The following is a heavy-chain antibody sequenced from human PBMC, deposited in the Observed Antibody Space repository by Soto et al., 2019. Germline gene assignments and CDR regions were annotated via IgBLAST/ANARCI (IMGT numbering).Heavy chain of an antibody. CDR2: INPNSGGT. J-gene: IGHJ6*02. CDR3: ARDDSARNGMDV. CDR1: RYTFTGYY. V-gene: IGHV1-2*04. D-gene: IGHD2-21*02. Sequence: ASVKVSCKASRYTFTGYYMHWVRQAPGQGLEWMGWINPNSGGTNYAQKFQGWVTMTRDTSISTAYMELSRLRSDDTVVYYCARDDSARNGMDVWGQGTTVTVSS.